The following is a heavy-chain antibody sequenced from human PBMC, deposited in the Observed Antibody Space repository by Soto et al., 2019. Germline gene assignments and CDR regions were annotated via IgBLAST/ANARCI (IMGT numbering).Heavy chain of an antibody. D-gene: IGHD3-22*01. CDR1: GGSISSGDYY. CDR2: IYYSGST. J-gene: IGHJ3*02. V-gene: IGHV4-30-4*01. Sequence: QVQLQESGPGLVKPSQTLSLTCTVSGGSISSGDYYWSWIRQPPGKGLEWIGYIYYSGSTYYNPPLKSRVTIPVDTSKNQSSLKLSSVTAADTAVYYCARDNYYDSSGYSTGTYAFDIWGQGTMVTVSS. CDR3: ARDNYYDSSGYSTGTYAFDI.